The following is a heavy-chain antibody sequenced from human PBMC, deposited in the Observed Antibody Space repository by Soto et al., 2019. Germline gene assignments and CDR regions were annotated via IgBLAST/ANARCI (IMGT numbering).Heavy chain of an antibody. D-gene: IGHD3-10*01. CDR2: IYYSGST. Sequence: QVQLQESGPGLVKPSETLSLTCTVSGGSISSYYWSWIRQPPGKGLEWIGYIYYSGSTNYNPSLNSRVXRSRSXXKNPFALTVGSVTAADTAVYYGARDFGGKGYGMDVWGQGTTVTVSS. J-gene: IGHJ6*02. CDR1: GGSISSYY. V-gene: IGHV4-59*01. CDR3: ARDFGGKGYGMDV.